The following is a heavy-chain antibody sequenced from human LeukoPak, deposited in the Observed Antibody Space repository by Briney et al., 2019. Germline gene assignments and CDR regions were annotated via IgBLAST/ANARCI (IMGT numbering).Heavy chain of an antibody. D-gene: IGHD3-10*01. CDR3: ARDLLMYYSGSGEST. Sequence: ASVKVSCKASGYTFTGYYMHWVRQAPGQGLEWMGWINPHSGGTNYAQKFQGRVTMTRDTSISTAYMELGRLRSDDTAVYYCARDLLMYYSGSGESTWGQGTLVTVSS. CDR2: INPHSGGT. J-gene: IGHJ5*02. CDR1: GYTFTGYY. V-gene: IGHV1-2*02.